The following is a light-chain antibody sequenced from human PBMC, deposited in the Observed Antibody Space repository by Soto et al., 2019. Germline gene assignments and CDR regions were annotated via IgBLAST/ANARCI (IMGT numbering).Light chain of an antibody. CDR1: QSVDSRY. Sequence: IMLTQSPGTLSLSPGERATLSCRASQSVDSRYLAWYQQKPGQAPRLLIFGTSSRATGIPDRFSGSGSGTDFTLTISRLEPEDFAVYHCHQGDTFGQGTKVDIK. CDR2: GTS. CDR3: HQGDT. V-gene: IGKV3-20*01. J-gene: IGKJ2*01.